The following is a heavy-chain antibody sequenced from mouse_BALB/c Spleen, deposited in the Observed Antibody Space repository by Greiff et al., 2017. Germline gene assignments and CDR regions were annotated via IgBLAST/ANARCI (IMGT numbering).Heavy chain of an antibody. J-gene: IGHJ4*01. Sequence: QVQLQQSGPGLVQPSQSLSITCTVSGFSLTSYGVHWVRQSPGKGLEWLGVIWSGGSTDYNAAFISRLSISKDNSKSQVFFKMNSLQANDTAIYYCARNVLYYGDYYAMDYWGQGTSVTVSS. D-gene: IGHD1-1*01. CDR3: ARNVLYYGDYYAMDY. CDR2: IWSGGST. V-gene: IGHV2-2*02. CDR1: GFSLTSYG.